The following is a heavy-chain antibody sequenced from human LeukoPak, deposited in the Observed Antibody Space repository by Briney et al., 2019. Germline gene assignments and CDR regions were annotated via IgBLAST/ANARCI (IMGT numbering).Heavy chain of an antibody. CDR2: IYYSGST. CDR1: GGSISSYY. V-gene: IGHV4-59*01. CDR3: ARGVVRGVIIPYYYFDY. J-gene: IGHJ4*02. D-gene: IGHD3-10*01. Sequence: SETLSLTCTVSGGSISSYYWSWIRQPPGKGLEWIGYIYYSGSTNYNPSLKSRVTISVDTSKNQFSLKLSSVTAADTAVYYCARGVVRGVIIPYYYFDYWGRGTLVTVSS.